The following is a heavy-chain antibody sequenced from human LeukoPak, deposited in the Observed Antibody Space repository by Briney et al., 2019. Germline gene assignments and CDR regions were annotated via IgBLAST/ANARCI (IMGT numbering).Heavy chain of an antibody. CDR1: GFTFSSHA. V-gene: IGHV3-23*01. D-gene: IGHD6-19*01. CDR2: ISGSGGST. J-gene: IGHJ4*02. Sequence: GGSLRLSCAASGFTFSSHAMSWVRQAPGKGLEWASSISGSGGSTYYADSVKGRFTISRDNSKNTLYLQMNSLRAEDTAVYYCAKDFEPTYSRGWERWGQGTLVTVSS. CDR3: AKDFEPTYSRGWER.